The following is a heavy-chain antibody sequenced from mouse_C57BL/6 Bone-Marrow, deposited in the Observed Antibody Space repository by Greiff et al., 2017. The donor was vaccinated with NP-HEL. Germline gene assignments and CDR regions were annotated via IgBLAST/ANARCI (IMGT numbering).Heavy chain of an antibody. CDR3: ARVYLLWLRGNYFDY. J-gene: IGHJ2*01. V-gene: IGHV5-17*01. CDR1: GFTFSDYG. Sequence: VESGGGLVKPGGSLKLSCAASGFTFSDYGMHWVRQAPEKGLEWVAYISSGSSTIYYADTVKGRFTISRDNAKNTLFLQMTSLRSEDTAMYDCARVYLLWLRGNYFDYWGQGTTLTVSS. D-gene: IGHD2-2*01. CDR2: ISSGSSTI.